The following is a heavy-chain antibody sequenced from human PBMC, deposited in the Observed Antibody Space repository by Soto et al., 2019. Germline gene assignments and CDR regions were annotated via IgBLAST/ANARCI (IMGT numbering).Heavy chain of an antibody. CDR2: INSDGSRT. Sequence: EVQLVESGGGLVQPGGSLRLSCSASGFNFSRYWTHWVRQVPGRGLMWVSHINSDGSRTTYADSVKGRFTISRDNAKNTLYLQMNSLSAEDTAVYYCARDLSSCTSARCYSYYYGMDVWGQGTTVTVSS. V-gene: IGHV3-74*01. D-gene: IGHD2-2*01. CDR1: GFNFSRYW. CDR3: ARDLSSCTSARCYSYYYGMDV. J-gene: IGHJ6*02.